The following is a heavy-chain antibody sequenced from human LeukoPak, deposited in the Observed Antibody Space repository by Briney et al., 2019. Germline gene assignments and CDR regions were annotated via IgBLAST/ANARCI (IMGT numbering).Heavy chain of an antibody. V-gene: IGHV1-2*02. Sequence: GASVNVSCKASGYTFTDYYIHWVRRAPGQGIEWMGWINPNIGATNYAQKFQGRVTMTRDTSIVIAYMELGRLGSDDTAVYYCAINQVDGTGIFDPWGQGTLVTVSS. CDR1: GYTFTDYY. D-gene: IGHD1-14*01. J-gene: IGHJ5*02. CDR2: INPNIGAT. CDR3: AINQVDGTGIFDP.